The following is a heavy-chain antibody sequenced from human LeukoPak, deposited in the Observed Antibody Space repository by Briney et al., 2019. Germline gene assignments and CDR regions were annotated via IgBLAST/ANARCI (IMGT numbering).Heavy chain of an antibody. CDR1: GFTFSSYA. CDR2: IGGSGGST. V-gene: IGHV3-23*01. Sequence: GGSLRLSCAASGFTFSSYAMSWVRQAPGKGLEWVSAIGGSGGSTYYADSVKGRFTISRDNSKNTLYLQMNSLRAEDTAVYYCAKQISYDSSGYYSHAFDIWGQGTMVTVSS. J-gene: IGHJ3*02. D-gene: IGHD3-22*01. CDR3: AKQISYDSSGYYSHAFDI.